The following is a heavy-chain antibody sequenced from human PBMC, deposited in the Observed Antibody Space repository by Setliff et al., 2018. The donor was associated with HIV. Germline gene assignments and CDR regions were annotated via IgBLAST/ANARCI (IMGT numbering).Heavy chain of an antibody. CDR3: ARDRASSGYYARFDH. CDR2: ISYDSRFI. J-gene: IGHJ4*02. Sequence: GGSLRLSCAASGFSFSNAWMNWVRQAPGKGLEWVSSISYDSRFIYHADSMKGRFTISRDNAKKLVYLQMTSLRAEDTAIYYCARDRASSGYYARFDHWGQGTLVTVSS. D-gene: IGHD3-22*01. CDR1: GFSFSNAW. V-gene: IGHV3-21*01.